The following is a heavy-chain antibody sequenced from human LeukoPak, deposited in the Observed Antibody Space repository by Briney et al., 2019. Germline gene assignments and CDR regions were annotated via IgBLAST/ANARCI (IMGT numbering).Heavy chain of an antibody. Sequence: KPSETLSLTCTVSGGSISSNVYYWDWIRQPPGKGLEWIGSIYYSGSTYYNPSLKSRVAISVDTSKNQFSLKLSSVTAADTAVYYCARWYYSGWAFVYWGQGTLVTGSS. J-gene: IGHJ4*02. D-gene: IGHD6-19*01. V-gene: IGHV4-39*01. CDR1: GGSISSNVYY. CDR3: ARWYYSGWAFVY. CDR2: IYYSGST.